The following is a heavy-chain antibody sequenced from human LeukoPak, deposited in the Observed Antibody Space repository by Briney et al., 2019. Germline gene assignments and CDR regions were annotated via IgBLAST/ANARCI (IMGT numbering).Heavy chain of an antibody. Sequence: TGGSLRLSCAASGFTFSGYSMTWIRQAPGKGLEWVSHISSSGSIYAYSVKGRFTISRDNAKNSLYLQMNSLRAEDTAVYYCARDGNFDIWGQGTMVTVSS. CDR3: ARDGNFDI. CDR1: GFTFSGYS. CDR2: ISSSGS. V-gene: IGHV3-11*04. J-gene: IGHJ3*02.